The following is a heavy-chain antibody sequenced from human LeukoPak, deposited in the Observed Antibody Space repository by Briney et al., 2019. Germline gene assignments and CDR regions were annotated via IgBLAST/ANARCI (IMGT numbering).Heavy chain of an antibody. Sequence: SVKVSCKASGGTFSSYAISWVRQAPGQGLEWMGRIIPILGIANYAQKFQGRVTITADKSTSTAYMELSSLRSEDTAVYYCARVAGLDYFDYWGQGTLVTVSS. V-gene: IGHV1-69*04. CDR3: ARVAGLDYFDY. CDR2: IIPILGIA. J-gene: IGHJ4*02. D-gene: IGHD6-13*01. CDR1: GGTFSSYA.